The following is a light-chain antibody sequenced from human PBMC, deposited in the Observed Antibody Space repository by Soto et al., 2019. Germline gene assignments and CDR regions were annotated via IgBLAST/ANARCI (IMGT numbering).Light chain of an antibody. J-gene: IGKJ1*01. CDR3: QQYGCAART. CDR1: QSVSSSY. CDR2: GES. V-gene: IGKV3-20*01. Sequence: ELVWTSNHRTLALSRRGGDTGCRRASQSVSSSYLAWYQQKPGQPPRLLIYGESSRATGIPDRFSGSGSGTDFTLTIRRREPYYFAVYYCQQYGCAARTFGQGTKVNIK.